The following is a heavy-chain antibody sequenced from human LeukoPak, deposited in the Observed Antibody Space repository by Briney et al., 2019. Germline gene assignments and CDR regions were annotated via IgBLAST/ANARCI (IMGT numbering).Heavy chain of an antibody. D-gene: IGHD3-10*01. V-gene: IGHV4-39*07. CDR3: ARDYYGSGSHD. CDR2: IYYSGST. CDR1: GGSISSSSYY. J-gene: IGHJ4*02. Sequence: SETLSLTCTVSGGSISSSSYYWGWIRQPPGKGLEWIGSIYYSGSTYYNPSLKSRVTISVDTSKNQFSLKLSSVTAADTAVYYCARDYYGSGSHDWGQGTLVTVSS.